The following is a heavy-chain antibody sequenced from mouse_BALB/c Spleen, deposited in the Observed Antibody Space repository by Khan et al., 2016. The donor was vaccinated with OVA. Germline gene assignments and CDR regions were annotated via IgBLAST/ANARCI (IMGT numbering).Heavy chain of an antibody. CDR2: INTYTGEP. CDR3: ARMKPYWYFDV. CDR1: GYTFTNYG. J-gene: IGHJ1*01. V-gene: IGHV9-3-1*01. Sequence: QIQLVQSGPELKKPGETVKISCKASGYTFTNYGMNWVKQAPGQGLKWMGWINTYTGEPTYADDFKGRFAFSLETSASTASLQINNLKSEDTATYFCARMKPYWYFDVWGAGTTVTVSS.